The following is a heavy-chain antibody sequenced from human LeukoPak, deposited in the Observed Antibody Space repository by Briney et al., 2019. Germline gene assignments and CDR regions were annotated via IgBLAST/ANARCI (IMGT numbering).Heavy chain of an antibody. V-gene: IGHV3-21*01. CDR3: AKAPVFYDFWSGYYSLDY. J-gene: IGHJ4*02. Sequence: PGGSLRLSCAASGFTFSSYSMNWVRQAPGKGLEWVSSISSSSSYIYYADSVKGRFTISRDNSKSTLYLQMNSLRAEDTAVYYCAKAPVFYDFWSGYYSLDYWGQGTLVTVSS. CDR2: ISSSSSYI. CDR1: GFTFSSYS. D-gene: IGHD3-3*01.